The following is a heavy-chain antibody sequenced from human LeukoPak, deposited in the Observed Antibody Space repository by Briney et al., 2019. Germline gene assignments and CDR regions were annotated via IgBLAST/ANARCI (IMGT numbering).Heavy chain of an antibody. Sequence: SETLSLTCDVFGGSFTDYFWTWIRQSPGKGLEWIGEINDYSGNTNYNPSLNSRVSISLEKSKNQFSLELRSVTAADTAGYYCARGRIAKIVVVHSFQYGMDVWGQGTTVTVSS. CDR3: ARGRIAKIVVVHSFQYGMDV. D-gene: IGHD3-22*01. J-gene: IGHJ6*02. CDR2: INDYSGNT. CDR1: GGSFTDYF. V-gene: IGHV4-34*01.